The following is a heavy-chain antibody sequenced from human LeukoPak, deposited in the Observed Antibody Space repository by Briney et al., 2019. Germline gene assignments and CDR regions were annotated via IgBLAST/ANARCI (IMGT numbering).Heavy chain of an antibody. Sequence: GGSLRLSCAASGLTVSSNYMSWVRQAPGKGLEWVSVIYSGGSTYYADSVKGRFTISRDNSKNTLYLQMNSLRAEDTAVYYCARGAYGSGSLTFNYYYYYGMDVWGQGTTVTVSS. D-gene: IGHD3-10*01. CDR3: ARGAYGSGSLTFNYYYYYGMDV. CDR2: IYSGGST. V-gene: IGHV3-66*01. CDR1: GLTVSSNY. J-gene: IGHJ6*02.